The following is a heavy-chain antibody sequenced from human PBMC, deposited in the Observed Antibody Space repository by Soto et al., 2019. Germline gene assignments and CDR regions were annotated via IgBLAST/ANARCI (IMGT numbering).Heavy chain of an antibody. CDR2: IYYSGST. Sequence: SETLSLTCAVSGGSISSYYWSWIRQPPGKGLEWIGYIYYSGSTYYNPSLKSRVTISVDTSKNQFSLKLSSVTAADTAVYYCARENRGTVTSFDYWGQGTLVTVSS. V-gene: IGHV4-59*12. D-gene: IGHD4-17*01. CDR3: ARENRGTVTSFDY. J-gene: IGHJ4*02. CDR1: GGSISSYY.